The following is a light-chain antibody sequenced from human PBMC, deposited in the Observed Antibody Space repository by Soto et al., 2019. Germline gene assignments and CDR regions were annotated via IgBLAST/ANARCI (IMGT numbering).Light chain of an antibody. J-gene: IGKJ2*01. CDR2: DAS. Sequence: DIPMTQSPSSLSASVGDRVTITCRASQSISQYLAWYQQKPGKAPKLLIYDASSLEGGIPSRFSGSGSGTKFTLTISSLQPADFATYYCQQYNSESTFGQGTKLGIK. V-gene: IGKV1-5*01. CDR1: QSISQY. CDR3: QQYNSEST.